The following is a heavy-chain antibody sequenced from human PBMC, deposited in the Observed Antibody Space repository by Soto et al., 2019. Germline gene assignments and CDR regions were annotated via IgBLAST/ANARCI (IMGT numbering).Heavy chain of an antibody. CDR1: GYTFTGYY. J-gene: IGHJ4*02. V-gene: IGHV1-2*04. Sequence: ASVKVSCKASGYTFTGYYMHWVRQAPGQGLEWMGWINPNSGGTNYAQKFQGWVTMARDTSISTAYMELSRLRSDDTAVYYCARDSPLGYCSGGSCYSLAFDYWGQGTLVTVSS. CDR2: INPNSGGT. CDR3: ARDSPLGYCSGGSCYSLAFDY. D-gene: IGHD2-15*01.